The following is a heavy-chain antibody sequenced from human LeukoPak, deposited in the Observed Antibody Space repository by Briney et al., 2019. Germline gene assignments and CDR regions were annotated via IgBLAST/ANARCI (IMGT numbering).Heavy chain of an antibody. CDR3: TTAKVGYSSSWVDY. V-gene: IGHV3-15*01. D-gene: IGHD6-13*01. CDR2: IKSKTDGGTT. J-gene: IGHJ4*02. Sequence: PGGSLRLSCAASGFTFSNAWMSWVRQAPGKGLEWVGRIKSKTDGGTTDYAAPVKGRFTISRDDSKNTLYLQMNGLKTEDTAVYYCTTAKVGYSSSWVDYWGQGTLVTVSS. CDR1: GFTFSNAW.